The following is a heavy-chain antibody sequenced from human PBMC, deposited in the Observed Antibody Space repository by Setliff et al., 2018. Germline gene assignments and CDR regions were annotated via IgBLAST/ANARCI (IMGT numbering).Heavy chain of an antibody. V-gene: IGHV1-46*01. CDR2: INPGGLTS. Sequence: ASVKVSCKTSGYSFTSHYVHWVRQAPGQGLEWMGIINPGGLTSSSTQKFEGRVTMTRDTSTSTVYMELNSLTSDDTAVYYCARASTSIDPYDFDYWGQGTLVTVSS. D-gene: IGHD3-16*02. CDR3: ARASTSIDPYDFDY. CDR1: GYSFTSHY. J-gene: IGHJ4*02.